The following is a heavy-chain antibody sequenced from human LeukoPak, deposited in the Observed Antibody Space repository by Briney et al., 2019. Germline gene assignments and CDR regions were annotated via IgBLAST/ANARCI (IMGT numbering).Heavy chain of an antibody. D-gene: IGHD1-14*01. J-gene: IGHJ3*02. CDR2: IFYSGHT. V-gene: IGHV4-39*01. CDR3: ARSFGSGIINDAFDI. CDR1: GFSISSSSYY. Sequence: SETLSLTCTFSGFSISSSSYYWGWIRQPPGKGLEWIGSIFYSGHTYYNPSLKSRVTISVDTSKNQFSLKLSSVTAADTAVYYCARSFGSGIINDAFDIWGQGTMVTVSS.